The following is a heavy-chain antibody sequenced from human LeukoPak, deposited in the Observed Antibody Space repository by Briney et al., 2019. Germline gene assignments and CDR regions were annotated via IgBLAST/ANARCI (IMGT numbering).Heavy chain of an antibody. CDR1: GYTFTDYY. CDR2: INPNSGDT. CDR3: ARGSPPRRNYDSRGYYSYYFDY. D-gene: IGHD3-22*01. Sequence: ASVKVSCKASGYTFTDYYINWVRQAPGQGLEWIGWINPNSGDTNYAQKFQDRVTMTRDTSISTAYIELNFLRSDDTAVFYCARGSPPRRNYDSRGYYSYYFDYWGQGTLVTVSS. J-gene: IGHJ4*02. V-gene: IGHV1-2*02.